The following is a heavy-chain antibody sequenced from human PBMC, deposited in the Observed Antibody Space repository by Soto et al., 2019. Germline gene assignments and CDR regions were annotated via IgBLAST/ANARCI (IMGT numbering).Heavy chain of an antibody. CDR1: GGSISSGGYY. V-gene: IGHV4-31*03. D-gene: IGHD2-8*01. CDR3: ARDSEGVLYFDY. J-gene: IGHJ4*02. Sequence: SETLSLTCTVSGGSISSGGYYWSWIRQHPGKGLEWIGYIYYSGSTYYNPSLKSRVTISVDTSKNQFSLKLSSVTAADTAVYYCARDSEGVLYFDYWGQGTLVTVSS. CDR2: IYYSGST.